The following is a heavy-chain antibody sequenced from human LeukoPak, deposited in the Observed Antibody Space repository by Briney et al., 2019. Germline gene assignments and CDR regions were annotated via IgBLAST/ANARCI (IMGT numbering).Heavy chain of an antibody. CDR3: ARMEDYYFDY. J-gene: IGHJ4*02. CDR1: GLTFSSYW. V-gene: IGHV3-74*01. CDR2: INSDGSNT. D-gene: IGHD3-3*01. Sequence: PGGSLRLSCAASGLTFSSYWMHWVRQAPGKGLVWVSRINSDGSNTSYADSVKGRLTISRDNAKNPLYLQMNSLRAEDTAVYYCARMEDYYFDYWGQGTLVTVSS.